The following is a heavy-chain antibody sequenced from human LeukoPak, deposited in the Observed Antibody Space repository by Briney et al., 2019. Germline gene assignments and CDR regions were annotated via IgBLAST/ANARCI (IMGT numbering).Heavy chain of an antibody. CDR3: ARDRGFCSGCSCYRWFDP. Sequence: SETLSLTCSVSSVSISSYSWSWIRQPPGKGLEWIGYIYYSGSTNYNPSLKSRVTISVDTSKKQFSLKLSSVTAADTAVYYCARDRGFCSGCSCYRWFDPWGQGTLVTVSS. V-gene: IGHV4-59*01. CDR1: SVSISSYS. D-gene: IGHD2-15*01. CDR2: IYYSGST. J-gene: IGHJ5*02.